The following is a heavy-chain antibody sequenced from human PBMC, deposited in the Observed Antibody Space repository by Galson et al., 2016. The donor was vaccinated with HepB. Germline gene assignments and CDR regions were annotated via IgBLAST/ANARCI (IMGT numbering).Heavy chain of an antibody. CDR1: GFTFGHYA. J-gene: IGHJ4*02. V-gene: IGHV3-49*03. Sequence: LRLSCATSGFTFGHYALSWFRQAPGKGLEWVGFIRSTTYGGTTEYAASARGRFTISKDDSKSTAYLQMSGLNIEDKAVYYCARGGYCSRGPCYPRIEYFDHWGQGILVTVSS. CDR2: IRSTTYGGTT. D-gene: IGHD2-15*01. CDR3: ARGGYCSRGPCYPRIEYFDH.